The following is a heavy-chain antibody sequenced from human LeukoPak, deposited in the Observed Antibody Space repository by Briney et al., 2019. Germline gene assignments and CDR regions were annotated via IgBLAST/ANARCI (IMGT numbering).Heavy chain of an antibody. J-gene: IGHJ3*02. CDR1: GFTFSSYS. D-gene: IGHD3-22*01. CDR2: ISSSSSYI. Sequence: GSLRLSCAASGFTFSSYSMNWIRQAPGKGLEWVSSISSSSSYIYYADSVKGRFTISRDNAKNSLYLQMNSLRAEDTAVYYCARDGYYDSSGYYSADYAFDIWGQGTMVTVSS. V-gene: IGHV3-21*01. CDR3: ARDGYYDSSGYYSADYAFDI.